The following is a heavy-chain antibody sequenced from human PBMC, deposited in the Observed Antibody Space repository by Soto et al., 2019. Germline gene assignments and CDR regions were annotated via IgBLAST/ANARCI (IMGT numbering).Heavy chain of an antibody. CDR3: AKDLRYCSSTSCYSHFDY. CDR2: ISGSGGST. V-gene: IGHV3-23*01. Sequence: GSLRLSCAASGFTFSSYAMSWVRQAPGKGLEWVSAISGSGGSTYYADSVKGRFTISRDNSKNTLYLQMNSLRAEDTAVYYCAKDLRYCSSTSCYSHFDYWGQGTLVTVSS. D-gene: IGHD2-2*01. CDR1: GFTFSSYA. J-gene: IGHJ4*02.